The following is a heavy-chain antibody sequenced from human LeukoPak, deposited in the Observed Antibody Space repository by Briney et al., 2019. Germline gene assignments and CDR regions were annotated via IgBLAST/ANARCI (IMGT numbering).Heavy chain of an antibody. D-gene: IGHD2-2*01. Sequence: GGSLRLSCAASGFTFSSYSMNWVRQAPGKGLEWVSSISSSSSYIYYADSVKGRFTISRDNAKNSLYLQMNSLRAEDAAVYYCARAAAHLLDYWGQGTLVTVSS. CDR1: GFTFSSYS. CDR3: ARAAAHLLDY. J-gene: IGHJ4*02. CDR2: ISSSSSYI. V-gene: IGHV3-21*04.